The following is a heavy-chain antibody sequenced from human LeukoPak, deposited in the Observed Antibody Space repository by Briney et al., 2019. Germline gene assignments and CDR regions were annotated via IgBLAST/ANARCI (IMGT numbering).Heavy chain of an antibody. CDR3: ARGGLTGTPGSAFDI. CDR1: GGTFSSYA. D-gene: IGHD1-1*01. Sequence: ASVKVSCKASGGTFSSYAISWARQAPGQGLEWMGGIIPIFGTANYAQKFQGRVTITADKSTSTAYMELSSLRSEGTAVYYCARGGLTGTPGSAFDIWGQGTMVTVSS. CDR2: IIPIFGTA. V-gene: IGHV1-69*06. J-gene: IGHJ3*02.